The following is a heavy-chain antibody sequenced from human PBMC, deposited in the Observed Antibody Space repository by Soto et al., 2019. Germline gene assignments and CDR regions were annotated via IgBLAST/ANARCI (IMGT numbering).Heavy chain of an antibody. CDR3: ARDRDDYGSGNYYNRIDF. J-gene: IGHJ4*02. CDR1: GYTFTSYG. D-gene: IGHD3-10*01. V-gene: IGHV1-18*01. Sequence: GASVKVSCKASGYTFTSYGISWVRQAPGQGLEWMGGISPYNGNTNYAQKLQGRVTMTADTSTSTAYMELSRLRSEDTAVYYCARDRDDYGSGNYYNRIDFWGQGTLVTVSS. CDR2: ISPYNGNT.